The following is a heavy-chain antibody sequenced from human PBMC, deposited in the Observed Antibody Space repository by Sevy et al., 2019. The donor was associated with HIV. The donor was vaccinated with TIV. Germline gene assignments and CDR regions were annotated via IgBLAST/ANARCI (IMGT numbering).Heavy chain of an antibody. CDR1: GFTFSTYA. CDR2: ISSDGTNK. Sequence: GESLKISCAASGFTFSTYAMHWVRQAPGKGLDWVAVISSDGTNKYYADSVKGRFTISRDNSKNTLYLQMNSLRPEDSALYYCVRATNGVLRWFDYWGQGTLVTVSS. D-gene: IGHD3-3*01. CDR3: VRATNGVLRWFDY. V-gene: IGHV3-30-3*01. J-gene: IGHJ4*02.